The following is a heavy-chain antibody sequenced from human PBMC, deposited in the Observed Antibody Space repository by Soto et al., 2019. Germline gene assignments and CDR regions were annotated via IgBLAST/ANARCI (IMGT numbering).Heavy chain of an antibody. J-gene: IGHJ5*02. V-gene: IGHV4-31*03. CDR2: IYYSGST. D-gene: IGHD3-3*01. CDR3: ARVYYDFWSGYFAWFDP. Sequence: QVQLQESGPGLVKPSQTLSLTCTVSGGSISSGGYYWSWIRQHPGKGLEWIGYIYYSGSTYYNPSLKSRVTISVDTSKNQCSLKLSSVTAADTAVYYCARVYYDFWSGYFAWFDPWGQGTLVTVSS. CDR1: GGSISSGGYY.